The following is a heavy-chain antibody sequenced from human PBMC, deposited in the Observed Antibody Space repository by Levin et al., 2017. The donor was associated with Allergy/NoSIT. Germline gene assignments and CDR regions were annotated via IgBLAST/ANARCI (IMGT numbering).Heavy chain of an antibody. CDR3: AKDAKPDSGYDLDY. Sequence: HTGGSLRLSCTASGFTFKTHSMSWVRQAPGKGLEWVSVIWGNGNTIYYADSVRGRFTISRDNSKNTVYLQMNSLRVEDTALYYCAKDAKPDSGYDLDYWGQGTLVTVST. V-gene: IGHV3-23*01. CDR2: IWGNGNTI. J-gene: IGHJ4*02. D-gene: IGHD5-12*01. CDR1: GFTFKTHS.